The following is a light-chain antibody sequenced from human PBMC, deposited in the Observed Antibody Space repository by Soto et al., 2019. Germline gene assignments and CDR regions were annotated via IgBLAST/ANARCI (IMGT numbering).Light chain of an antibody. CDR3: QSYDSSLSGHVV. V-gene: IGLV1-40*01. CDR2: GNN. Sequence: QSVLTQPPSVSGAPGQSVTISCTGSSSNIGTGFDVHWYQQLPGTAPKLLIYGNNNRPSGVPDRFSGAKSGTSASLAITGLQADDEADYYCQSYDSSLSGHVVFGGGTKVTVL. J-gene: IGLJ2*01. CDR1: SSNIGTGFD.